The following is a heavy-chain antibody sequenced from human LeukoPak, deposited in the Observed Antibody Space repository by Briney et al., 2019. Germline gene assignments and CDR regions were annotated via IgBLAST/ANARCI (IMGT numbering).Heavy chain of an antibody. CDR2: ISSSGST. V-gene: IGHV4-59*01. J-gene: IGHJ6*02. CDR1: GGSISSYY. CDR3: ARGYSYGSSIYYYGLDV. D-gene: IGHD5-18*01. Sequence: SETLSLSCTVSGGSISSYYRSWIRQPPGKGLEWIGYISSSGSTTYNPSLESRVTISVDTSNNQFTLKLSSVTAADTAVYYCARGYSYGSSIYYYGLDVWGQGTTVTISS.